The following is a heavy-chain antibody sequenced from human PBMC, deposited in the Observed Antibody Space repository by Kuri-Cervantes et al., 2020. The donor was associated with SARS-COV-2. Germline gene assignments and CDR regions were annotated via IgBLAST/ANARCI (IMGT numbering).Heavy chain of an antibody. J-gene: IGHJ5*02. Sequence: VKVSCKASGGTFSSYAISWVRQAPGQGLEWMGGIIPILGIANYAQKFQGRVTITADKSTSTAYMELSSLRSEDTAVYYCARGHDSSGYHYIFWFDPWGQGTLVTVSS. V-gene: IGHV1-69*10. D-gene: IGHD3-22*01. CDR1: GGTFSSYA. CDR3: ARGHDSSGYHYIFWFDP. CDR2: IIPILGIA.